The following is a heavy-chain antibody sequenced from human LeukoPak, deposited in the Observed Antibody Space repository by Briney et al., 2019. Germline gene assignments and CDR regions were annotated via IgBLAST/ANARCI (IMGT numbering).Heavy chain of an antibody. CDR3: ARDSGNYYDSSGFYYMDV. V-gene: IGHV3-21*01. CDR2: ISSSSSYI. CDR1: GFTFSSYS. J-gene: IGHJ6*03. D-gene: IGHD3-22*01. Sequence: PGGSLRLSCAASGFTFSSYSMNWVRQAPGKGLEWVSSISSSSSYIYYADSVKGRFTISRGNAKNSLYLQMNSLRAEDTAVYYCARDSGNYYDSSGFYYMDVWGKGTTVTVSS.